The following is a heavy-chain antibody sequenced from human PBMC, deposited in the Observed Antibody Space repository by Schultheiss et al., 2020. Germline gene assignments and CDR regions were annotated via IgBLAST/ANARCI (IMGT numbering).Heavy chain of an antibody. J-gene: IGHJ3*02. Sequence: SETLSLTCTVSGGSISSGGYYWSWIRQHPGKGLEWIGYIDYSGNTYYNPSLKSRVTISVDTSKNQFSLKLSSVTAADTAVYYCARDGTRNDPIWGQGTMVTVSS. CDR1: GGSISSGGYY. CDR3: ARDGTRNDPI. CDR2: IDYSGNT. D-gene: IGHD1-26*01. V-gene: IGHV4-31*03.